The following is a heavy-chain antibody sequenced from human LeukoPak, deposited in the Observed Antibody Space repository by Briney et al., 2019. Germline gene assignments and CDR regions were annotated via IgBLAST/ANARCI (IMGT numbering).Heavy chain of an antibody. J-gene: IGHJ3*02. Sequence: PSETLSLTCTVSGGSISSSSYYWGWIRQPPGKGLEWIGSIYYSGSTYYNPSLKSRVTISVDTSKNQFSLKLSSVTAADTAVYYCARGRGTVTRSAFDIWGQGTMVTVSS. CDR1: GGSISSSSYY. CDR3: ARGRGTVTRSAFDI. V-gene: IGHV4-39*01. D-gene: IGHD4-17*01. CDR2: IYYSGST.